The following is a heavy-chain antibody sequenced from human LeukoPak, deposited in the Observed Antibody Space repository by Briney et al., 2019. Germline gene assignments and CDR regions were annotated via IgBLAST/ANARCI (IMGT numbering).Heavy chain of an antibody. J-gene: IGHJ3*02. CDR2: IYTSGST. Sequence: SETLSLTCTVPGGSISSYYWSWIRQPAGKGLEWIGRIYTSGSTNYNPSLKSRVTMSVDTSKNQFPLKLSSVTAADTAVYYCARENTVTGAFDIWGQGTMVTVSS. D-gene: IGHD4-17*01. V-gene: IGHV4-4*07. CDR1: GGSISSYY. CDR3: ARENTVTGAFDI.